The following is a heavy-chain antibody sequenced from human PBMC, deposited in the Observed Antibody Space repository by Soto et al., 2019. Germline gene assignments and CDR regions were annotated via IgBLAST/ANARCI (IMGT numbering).Heavy chain of an antibody. J-gene: IGHJ4*02. CDR1: GFTFSSYA. CDR2: ISGSGGSS. CDR3: AKSLGETYYYDSSGYWIFDY. V-gene: IGHV3-23*01. D-gene: IGHD3-22*01. Sequence: PGGSLRLSCAASGFTFSSYAMSWVRQAPGKGLEWVSAISGSGGSSYYADSVKGRFTISRDNSKNTLYLQMNSLRAEDTAVYYCAKSLGETYYYDSSGYWIFDYWGQGTLVTVSS.